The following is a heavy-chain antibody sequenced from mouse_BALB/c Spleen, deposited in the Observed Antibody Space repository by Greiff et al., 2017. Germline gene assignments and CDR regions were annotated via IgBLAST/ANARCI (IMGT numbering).Heavy chain of an antibody. J-gene: IGHJ1*01. CDR1: GFTFSDYG. D-gene: IGHD1-1*01. Sequence: DVKLVESGGGLVQPGGSRKLSCAASGFTFSDYGMAWVRQAPGKGPEWVAFISNLAYSIYYADTVTGRFTISRENAKNTLYLEMSSLRSEDTAMYYCARTDTTVPYWYFDVWGAGTTVTVSS. V-gene: IGHV5-15*02. CDR3: ARTDTTVPYWYFDV. CDR2: ISNLAYSI.